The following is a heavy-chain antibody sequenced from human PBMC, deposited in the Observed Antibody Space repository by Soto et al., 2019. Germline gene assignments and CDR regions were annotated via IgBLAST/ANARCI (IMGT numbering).Heavy chain of an antibody. CDR1: GYTFTSYG. D-gene: IGHD3-10*01. V-gene: IGHV1-18*01. Sequence: QVQLVQSGAEVKKPGASVKVSCKASGYTFTSYGISWVRQAPGQGLEWMGWISAYNGTTNYAQKLQGRVTMTTDTSTXXXXXXXXGLRSXXXXXXXXXRDLVVRGVXXXXXXXWGQG. J-gene: IGHJ1*01. CDR2: ISAYNGTT. CDR3: XRDLVVRGVXXXXXXX.